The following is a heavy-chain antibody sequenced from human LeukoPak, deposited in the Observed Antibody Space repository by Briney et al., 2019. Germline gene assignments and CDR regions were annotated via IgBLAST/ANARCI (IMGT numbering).Heavy chain of an antibody. Sequence: PGGSLGLSCAASGFTFSSYAMSWVRQAPGKGLEWVSAISGSGGSTYYADSVKGRFTISRDNSKNTLYLQMNSLRAEDTAVYYCAKMGCSSTSCYSWFDPWGQGTLVTVSS. CDR1: GFTFSSYA. CDR3: AKMGCSSTSCYSWFDP. CDR2: ISGSGGST. J-gene: IGHJ5*02. V-gene: IGHV3-23*01. D-gene: IGHD2-2*02.